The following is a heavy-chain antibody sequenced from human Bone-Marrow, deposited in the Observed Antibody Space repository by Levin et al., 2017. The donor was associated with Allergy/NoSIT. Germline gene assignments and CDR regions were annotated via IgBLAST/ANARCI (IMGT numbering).Heavy chain of an antibody. J-gene: IGHJ4*02. CDR2: IYYSGRM. Sequence: KPSETLSLSCTVSGGSIISGDHYWSWIRQPPGKGLEWIGNIYYSGRMYDNPSLKSRSMMSIDTSRNKFSLALTSVTAADTAVYFCARAGLGFGEFFDSWGQGILVTVSS. V-gene: IGHV4-30-4*01. CDR3: ARAGLGFGEFFDS. CDR1: GGSIISGDHY. D-gene: IGHD3-10*01.